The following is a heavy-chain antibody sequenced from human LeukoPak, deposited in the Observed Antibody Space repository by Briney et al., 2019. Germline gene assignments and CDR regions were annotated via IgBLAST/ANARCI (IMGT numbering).Heavy chain of an antibody. CDR1: GFTFSSYA. D-gene: IGHD1-1*01. CDR3: ARGWKYFDY. Sequence: GRSLRLSCAASGFTFSSYAMHWVRQAPGKGLEWVAVISYDGSNKYYADSVKGRFTISRDNSKNTLYLQMNSLRAEDTAVYYCARGWKYFDYWGQGTLVTVSS. CDR2: ISYDGSNK. J-gene: IGHJ4*02. V-gene: IGHV3-30-3*01.